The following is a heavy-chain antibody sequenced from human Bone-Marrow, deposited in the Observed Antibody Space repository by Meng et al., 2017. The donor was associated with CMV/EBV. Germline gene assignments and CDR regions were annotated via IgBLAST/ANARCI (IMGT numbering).Heavy chain of an antibody. CDR2: ISAYNGNT. CDR3: ARWLVVVPAAQISYYGMDV. D-gene: IGHD2-2*01. J-gene: IGHJ6*02. CDR1: GYTFTSYG. Sequence: ASVQVSCKASGYTFTSYGISWVRQAPGQGLEWMGWISAYNGNTNYAQNLQGRVTMTTDTTTSTAYMELMSMRSDDTAVYYCARWLVVVPAAQISYYGMDVWGQGTTITVSS. V-gene: IGHV1-18*01.